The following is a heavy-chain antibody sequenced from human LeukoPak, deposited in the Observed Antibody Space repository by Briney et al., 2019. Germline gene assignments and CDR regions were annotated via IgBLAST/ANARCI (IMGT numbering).Heavy chain of an antibody. V-gene: IGHV4-61*02. CDR1: GGSISSGSYY. D-gene: IGHD3-10*01. CDR3: ARAPTRRSYYGSGSYYNGPSYYYYYMDV. CDR2: IYTSGST. J-gene: IGHJ6*03. Sequence: PSETLSLTCTVSGGSISSGSYYWSWIRQPAGKGLEWIGRIYTSGSTNYNPSLKSRVTISVDTSKNQFSLKLSSVTAADTAVYYCARAPTRRSYYGSGSYYNGPSYYYYYMDVWGKGTTVTVSS.